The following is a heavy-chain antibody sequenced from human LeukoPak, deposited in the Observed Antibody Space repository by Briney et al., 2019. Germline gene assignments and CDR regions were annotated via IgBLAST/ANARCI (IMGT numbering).Heavy chain of an antibody. Sequence: GGSLRLSCEASEFTFSTYWMNWVRQAPGKGLEWVANIKQDGSEKYFVDSVKGRFTISRDNAKNTLYLQMNSLRADDTAMYYCARDLDWLIYDYWGQGSLVAVSS. CDR3: ARDLDWLIYDY. D-gene: IGHD2-21*01. J-gene: IGHJ4*02. CDR1: EFTFSTYW. V-gene: IGHV3-7*01. CDR2: IKQDGSEK.